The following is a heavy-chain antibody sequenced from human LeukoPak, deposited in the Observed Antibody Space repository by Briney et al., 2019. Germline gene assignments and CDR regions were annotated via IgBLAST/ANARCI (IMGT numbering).Heavy chain of an antibody. Sequence: SETLSLTCTVSGGSISSRSYYWGWIRQPPGKGLEWIGSIYYSGSTYYNPSLKSRVTISVDTSKNQFSLKLSSVTAADTAVYYCARLKDSYGSFGYWGQGILVTVSS. CDR3: ARLKDSYGSFGY. CDR1: GGSISSRSYY. V-gene: IGHV4-39*01. CDR2: IYYSGST. D-gene: IGHD5-18*01. J-gene: IGHJ4*02.